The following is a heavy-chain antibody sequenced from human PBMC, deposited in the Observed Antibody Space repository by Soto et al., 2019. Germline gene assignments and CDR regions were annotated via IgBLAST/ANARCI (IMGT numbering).Heavy chain of an antibody. CDR1: GGTFNKFA. CDR3: ARRYCASDNCPLLYYFVDL. CDR2: IIPVFRSA. V-gene: IGHV1-69*13. Sequence: GASVKVSCKASGGTFNKFAFSWVRQAPGQGFEWMGGIIPVFRSANYAQRFRGRITITADEYTSTVYLYLNDLRSDDTAVYYCARRYCASDNCPLLYYFVDLWGPGTTVTVSS. J-gene: IGHJ6*02. D-gene: IGHD2-21*02.